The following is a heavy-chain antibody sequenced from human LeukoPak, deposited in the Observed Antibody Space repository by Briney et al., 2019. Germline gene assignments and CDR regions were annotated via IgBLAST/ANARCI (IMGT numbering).Heavy chain of an antibody. CDR2: VRYDGSIK. J-gene: IGHJ3*02. CDR3: AKDPRYLDAFDI. Sequence: PGGSLRLSCAASGFTFSGYGMHWVRQAPGKGLEWVAFVRYDGSIKYYAESVKGRFTIARDNSQDTLYLQMNSLRAEDTAVYYCAKDPRYLDAFDIWGQGTMVTVSS. D-gene: IGHD1-1*01. CDR1: GFTFSGYG. V-gene: IGHV3-30*02.